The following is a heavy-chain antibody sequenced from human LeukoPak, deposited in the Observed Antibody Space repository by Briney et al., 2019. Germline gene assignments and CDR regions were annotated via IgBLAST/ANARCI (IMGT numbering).Heavy chain of an antibody. CDR3: AREGGSGNWYFAL. Sequence: GGSLRLSCADSGSTFSSRGMHWVRQAPGKGLEWVAVIRDTGRAKHYADSVQGRFTASRDNSQNTLYLEMNNLRDEDTAFYYCAREGGSGNWYFALWGRRTLVTVSS. J-gene: IGHJ2*01. CDR2: IRDTGRAK. D-gene: IGHD3-10*01. CDR1: GSTFSSRG. V-gene: IGHV3-30*03.